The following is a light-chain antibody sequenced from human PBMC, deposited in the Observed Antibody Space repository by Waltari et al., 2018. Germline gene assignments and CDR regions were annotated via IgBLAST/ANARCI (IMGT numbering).Light chain of an antibody. CDR3: MQGMHGLWT. J-gene: IGKJ1*01. CDR2: GVS. V-gene: IGKV2-30*02. Sequence: QSLVHSDGKTYVKWFRERPGEAPWRLIYGVSNRDSGVPDRLGGRGSGADVTLRISRLGGEDFGVYCCMQGMHGLWTFGPGTRVE. CDR1: QSLVHSDGKTY.